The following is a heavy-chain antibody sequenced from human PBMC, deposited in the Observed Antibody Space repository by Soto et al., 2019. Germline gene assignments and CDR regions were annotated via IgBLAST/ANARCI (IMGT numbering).Heavy chain of an antibody. J-gene: IGHJ6*02. Sequence: GGSLRLSCAASGFTFSSYGMHWVRQAPGKGLKWVAVIWYDGSNKYYADSVKGRFTISRDNSKNTLYLQMNSLRAEDTAVYYCARDLRRYYDILTGYLTAVYGMDVWGQGTTVTVSS. V-gene: IGHV3-33*01. CDR1: GFTFSSYG. D-gene: IGHD3-9*01. CDR2: IWYDGSNK. CDR3: ARDLRRYYDILTGYLTAVYGMDV.